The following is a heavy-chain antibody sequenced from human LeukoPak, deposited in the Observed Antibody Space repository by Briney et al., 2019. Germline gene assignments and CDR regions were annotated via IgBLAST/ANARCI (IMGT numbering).Heavy chain of an antibody. V-gene: IGHV5-51*01. D-gene: IGHD3-3*01. CDR3: ARHKRSLPYDF. CDR2: IYLGDSDT. CDR1: GYSNSYYW. Sequence: GESLKISCKGLGYSNSYYWIGWVRQMPGKGLEWMGIIYLGDSDTRYSPSLQGQITISADKSITTAYLQWSSLKASDTAMYYCARHKRSLPYDFWGQGTLVTVSS. J-gene: IGHJ4*02.